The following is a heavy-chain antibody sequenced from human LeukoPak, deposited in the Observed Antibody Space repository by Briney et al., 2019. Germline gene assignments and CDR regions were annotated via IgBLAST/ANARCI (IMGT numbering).Heavy chain of an antibody. D-gene: IGHD6-13*01. CDR3: ARDGVGGYSSSWKSLYYFDY. V-gene: IGHV3-30-3*01. J-gene: IGHJ4*02. CDR2: ISYDGSNK. CDR1: GFTFSSYA. Sequence: PGGSLRLSCAASGFTFSSYAMHWVRQAPGKGLEWVAVISYDGSNKYYADSVKGRFTISRDNSKNTLYLQMNSLRAEDTAVYYCARDGVGGYSSSWKSLYYFDYWGQGTLVTVSS.